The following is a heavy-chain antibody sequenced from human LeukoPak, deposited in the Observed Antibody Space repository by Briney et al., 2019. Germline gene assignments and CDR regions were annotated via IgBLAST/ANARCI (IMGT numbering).Heavy chain of an antibody. V-gene: IGHV1-2*02. CDR1: GYSFTGYY. J-gene: IGHJ3*02. CDR3: ARDLGGFGYGGNDAFDI. D-gene: IGHD4-23*01. Sequence: GASVKVSCKTSGYSFTGYYIQWVRQAPGQGLEWMGWINPNSGGINYAQRFQGRVTMTRDTSISTAYMELSRLRSDDTAVYYCARDLGGFGYGGNDAFDIWGQGTMVTVSS. CDR2: INPNSGGI.